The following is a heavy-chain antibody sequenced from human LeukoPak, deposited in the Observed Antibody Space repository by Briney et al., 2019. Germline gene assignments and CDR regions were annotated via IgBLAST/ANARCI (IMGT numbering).Heavy chain of an antibody. D-gene: IGHD3-3*01. CDR2: LNQHGSEQ. V-gene: IGHV3-7*01. Sequence: LNQHGSEQFCVDSVEGRFTISRDNAKNSLYLQMNSLRVEDTAVYFCARIYLRHFDFWAQGTLVTVSS. CDR3: ARIYLRHFDF. J-gene: IGHJ4*02.